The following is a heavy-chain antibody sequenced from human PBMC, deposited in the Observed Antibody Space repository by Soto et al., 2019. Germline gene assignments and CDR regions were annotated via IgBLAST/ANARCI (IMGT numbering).Heavy chain of an antibody. CDR2: INPNGGST. Sequence: GASVKVSCKASGYTFTSYYMHWVRQAPGQGLEWMGIINPNGGSTSYAQKFQGRVTMTRDTSTSTVYMELSSLRSEDTAVYYCARGVSSSMEGGAFDIWGQGTMVTVSS. V-gene: IGHV1-46*01. CDR3: ARGVSSSMEGGAFDI. D-gene: IGHD6-6*01. J-gene: IGHJ3*02. CDR1: GYTFTSYY.